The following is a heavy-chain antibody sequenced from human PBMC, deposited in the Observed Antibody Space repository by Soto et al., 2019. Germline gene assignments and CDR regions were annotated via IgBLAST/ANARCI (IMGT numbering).Heavy chain of an antibody. D-gene: IGHD5-12*01. V-gene: IGHV3-23*01. Sequence: EVQLLESGGGLVQPGGSLRLSCAASGFTFSSYAMSWVRQAPGKGLEWVSAISGSGGSTYYADSVKGRFTISRDNSKNTLYLQMNSLRAEDTAVYYCAKDSRVVATTTLYYFDYWGQGTLVTVSS. CDR2: ISGSGGST. CDR1: GFTFSSYA. J-gene: IGHJ4*02. CDR3: AKDSRVVATTTLYYFDY.